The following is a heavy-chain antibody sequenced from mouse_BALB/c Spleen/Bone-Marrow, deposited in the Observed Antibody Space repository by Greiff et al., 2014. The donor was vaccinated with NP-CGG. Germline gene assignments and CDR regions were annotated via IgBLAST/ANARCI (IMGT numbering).Heavy chain of an antibody. CDR1: GLTFSSYG. V-gene: IGHV5-9-2*01. Sequence: EVMLVESGGGLVKPGGSLKLSCAASGLTFSSYGMSWVRQTPEKRLEWVATISGGGSYTYFSNSVKGRFTISRDNAKNSLNLQMSSLRSEDTALYYCARSFGSSYWYFDVWGAGTTVTVSS. J-gene: IGHJ1*01. D-gene: IGHD1-1*01. CDR2: ISGGGSYT. CDR3: ARSFGSSYWYFDV.